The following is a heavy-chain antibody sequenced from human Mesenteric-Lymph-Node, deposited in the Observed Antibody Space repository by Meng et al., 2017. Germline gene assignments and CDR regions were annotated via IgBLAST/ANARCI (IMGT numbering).Heavy chain of an antibody. J-gene: IGHJ5*02. CDR3: VRGDWFDP. Sequence: QVQLVHPGSEVKKPGASVKVSCKASGYTLTTYAMNWVRQAPGQGLEWMGWINTNTGNPTYAQGFTGRFVFSLDTSVNMAYLQITSLKAEDTAVYYCVRGDWFDPWGQGTLVTVSS. V-gene: IGHV7-4-1*04. CDR1: GYTLTTYA. CDR2: INTNTGNP.